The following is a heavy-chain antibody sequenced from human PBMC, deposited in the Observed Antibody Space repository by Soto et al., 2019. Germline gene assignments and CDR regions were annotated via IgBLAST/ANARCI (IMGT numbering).Heavy chain of an antibody. CDR1: GFTFSSYA. Sequence: EVQLLESGGGLVQPGGSLRLSCAASGFTFSSYAMSWVRQAPGKGLEWVSAISGSGGSTYYADSVKGRFTISRDNSKNKLHLQMNSLRAEDTAVYYCAKGPGTIVAVQIDYWGHGTLVTVSS. V-gene: IGHV3-23*01. J-gene: IGHJ4*01. D-gene: IGHD3-22*01. CDR2: ISGSGGST. CDR3: AKGPGTIVAVQIDY.